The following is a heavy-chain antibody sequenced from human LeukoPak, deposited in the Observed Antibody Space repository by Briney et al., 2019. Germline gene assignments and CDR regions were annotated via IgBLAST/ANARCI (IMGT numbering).Heavy chain of an antibody. V-gene: IGHV3-23*01. D-gene: IGHD3-22*01. CDR1: RFTFSSYA. CDR2: ISGSGGST. CDR3: AKVLLRYDSSGYYGDY. J-gene: IGHJ4*02. Sequence: GGSLRLSCAASRFTFSSYAMSWVRQAPGKGLEWVSAISGSGGSTYYADSVKGRFTISRDNSKNTLYLQMNSLRAEDTAVYYCAKVLLRYDSSGYYGDYWGQGTLVTVPS.